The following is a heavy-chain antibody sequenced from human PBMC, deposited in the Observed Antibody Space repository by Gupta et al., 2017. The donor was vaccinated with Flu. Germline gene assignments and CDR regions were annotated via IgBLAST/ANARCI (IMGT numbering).Heavy chain of an antibody. CDR2: IGGTGFTT. CDR3: ARDAVYNTVWVDFDY. D-gene: IGHD1-14*01. J-gene: IGHJ4*02. CDR1: GFIFLDFS. Sequence: EVQLLESGGALVQPVGSLRLSGVGSGFIFLDFSMHWVRLTPGRGLVWLSAIGGTGFTTFYATSWNGRFSISRDNSKSTLYLQMNSLGAEDSVIYYCARDAVYNTVWVDFDYWGRGTLVTVSS. V-gene: IGHV3-23*01.